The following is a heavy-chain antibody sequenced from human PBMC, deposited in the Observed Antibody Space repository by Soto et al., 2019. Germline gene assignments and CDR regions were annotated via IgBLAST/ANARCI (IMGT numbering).Heavy chain of an antibody. CDR2: IYCTGTT. CDR1: GASLSSGGYF. J-gene: IGHJ4*02. D-gene: IGHD4-17*01. CDR3: AGDGDYYFDS. V-gene: IGHV4-31*03. Sequence: QVQLQESGPGLVKPSQTLSLTCTVSGASLSSGGYFWSWIRQRPGKGLEWIAYIYCTGTTYYNPSLKSRVTMSIDTSQNQFSLNLNSVTAADTAVYYCAGDGDYYFDSWGQGTLVTVSS.